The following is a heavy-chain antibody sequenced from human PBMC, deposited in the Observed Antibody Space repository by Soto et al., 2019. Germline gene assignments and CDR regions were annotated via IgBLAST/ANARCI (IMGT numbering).Heavy chain of an antibody. CDR2: MNHTGSP. CDR1: GESSSRYY. CDR3: ASTYLMTII. V-gene: IGHV4-34*01. D-gene: IGHD3-10*01. Sequence: SVDRPVGGESSSRYYWSWFRQPPGKGLEWIGKMNHTGSPNYNPSLKSRATISIDTSKNQFSLKLSSVTAADTAVYYCASTYLMTIIWGQGTLVTVSS. J-gene: IGHJ4*02.